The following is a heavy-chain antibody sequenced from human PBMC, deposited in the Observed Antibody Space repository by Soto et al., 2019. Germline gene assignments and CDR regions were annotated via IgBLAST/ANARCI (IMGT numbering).Heavy chain of an antibody. J-gene: IGHJ4*02. V-gene: IGHV3-21*01. D-gene: IGHD6-19*01. Sequence: EVQLVESGGGLVKPGGSLRLSCAASGFTFSSYSMNWVRQAPGKGLEWVSFISSSSSYIYDADSMKGRFTISRDNAKKSLYLQMNSLRAEDTAVYYCARSGDSSGWYVDYWGQGTLVTVSS. CDR1: GFTFSSYS. CDR2: ISSSSSYI. CDR3: ARSGDSSGWYVDY.